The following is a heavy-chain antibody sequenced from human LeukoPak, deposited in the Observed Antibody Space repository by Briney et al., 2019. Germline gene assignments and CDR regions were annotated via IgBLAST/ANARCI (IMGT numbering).Heavy chain of an antibody. V-gene: IGHV4-34*01. CDR2: INHSGST. D-gene: IGHD3-16*01. CDR3: AREAHDYVWGSYSISFDY. Sequence: PSETLSLTCAVYGGSFSGYYWSWIRQPPGKGLEWIGEINHSGSTNYNPSLKSRVTISVDTSKNQFSLKLSSVTAADTAVYYCAREAHDYVWGSYSISFDYWGQGTLVTVSS. J-gene: IGHJ4*02. CDR1: GGSFSGYY.